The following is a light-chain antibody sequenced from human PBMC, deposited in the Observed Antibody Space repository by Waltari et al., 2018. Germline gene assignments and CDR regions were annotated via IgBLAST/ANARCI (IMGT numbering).Light chain of an antibody. CDR2: WVF. CDR3: MQGTRWPYT. V-gene: IGKV2-30*02. Sequence: VMTQSPVSLSVTLGQAASISCKSSQSLVPVDGNTYLNWFHQRPGQSPMRLIYWVFNRDSGVPDRFSGSGSGTDFTLRISRGEAEDVGVYYCMQGTRWPYTFGQGTQLDIK. CDR1: QSLVPVDGNTY. J-gene: IGKJ2*01.